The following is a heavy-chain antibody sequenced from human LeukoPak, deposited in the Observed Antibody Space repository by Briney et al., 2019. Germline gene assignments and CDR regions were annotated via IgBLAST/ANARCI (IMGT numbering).Heavy chain of an antibody. V-gene: IGHV4-38-2*02. CDR3: ARYSSSWEQYYFDY. Sequence: SETLSLTCTVSGYSISSGYYWGWIRQPPGKGLKWIGSIYHSGSTYYNPSLKSRVTISVDTSKNQFSLKLSSVTAADTAVYYCARYSSSWEQYYFDYWGQGTLVTVSS. D-gene: IGHD6-13*01. CDR1: GYSISSGYY. CDR2: IYHSGST. J-gene: IGHJ4*02.